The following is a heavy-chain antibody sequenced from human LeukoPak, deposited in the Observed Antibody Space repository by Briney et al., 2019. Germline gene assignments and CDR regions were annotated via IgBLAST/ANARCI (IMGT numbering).Heavy chain of an antibody. V-gene: IGHV4-59*01. D-gene: IGHD5-12*01. Sequence: SETLSLTCTGSGGSISSYYWSWIRQPPGKGLEWIGYIYYSGSTNYNPSLKSRVTISVDTSKNQFSLKLSSVTAADTAVYYCARGMGGYDTLDYWGQGTLVTVSS. CDR1: GGSISSYY. CDR3: ARGMGGYDTLDY. J-gene: IGHJ4*02. CDR2: IYYSGST.